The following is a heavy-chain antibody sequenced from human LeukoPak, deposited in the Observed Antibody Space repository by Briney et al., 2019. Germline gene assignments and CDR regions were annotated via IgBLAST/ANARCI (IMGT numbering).Heavy chain of an antibody. V-gene: IGHV3-74*01. CDR2: INSDGSST. CDR1: GFTFSSYW. J-gene: IGHJ4*02. Sequence: GGSLRLSCAASGFTFSSYWMHWVRQAPGKGLVWVSRINSDGSSTSYADSGKGRFTISRDNAKNTLYLQMYSLRAEDTAVYYCAKEGGYYFDYWGQGTLVTVSS. D-gene: IGHD3-16*01. CDR3: AKEGGYYFDY.